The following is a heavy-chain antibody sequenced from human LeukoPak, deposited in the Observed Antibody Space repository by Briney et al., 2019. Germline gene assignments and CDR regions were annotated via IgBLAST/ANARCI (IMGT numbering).Heavy chain of an antibody. CDR1: GFTFSSFG. V-gene: IGHV3-33*01. J-gene: IGHJ5*02. CDR3: VRGVGVSRFNYFDP. CDR2: IWYDASNK. Sequence: GRSLTLSCAASGFTFSSFGMHWVRQAPGKGLEWVAVIWYDASNKYYADSVKGRFTISRDNSKDTLFLQMNSLRDDDTAVYYCVRGVGVSRFNYFDPWGQGTLVIVSS. D-gene: IGHD6-13*01.